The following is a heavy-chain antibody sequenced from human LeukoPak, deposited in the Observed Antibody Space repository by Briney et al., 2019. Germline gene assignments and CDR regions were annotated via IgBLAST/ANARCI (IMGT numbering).Heavy chain of an antibody. D-gene: IGHD3-22*01. Sequence: ASVKVSCKASGYTFTSYYMHWVRQAPGQGLEWMGIINPSGGSTSYAQKFQGRVTMTRDTSISTAYMELSRLRSDDTAVYYCARDVAYYYDSSGPIDYWGQGTLVTVSS. CDR1: GYTFTSYY. CDR2: INPSGGST. CDR3: ARDVAYYYDSSGPIDY. V-gene: IGHV1-46*01. J-gene: IGHJ4*02.